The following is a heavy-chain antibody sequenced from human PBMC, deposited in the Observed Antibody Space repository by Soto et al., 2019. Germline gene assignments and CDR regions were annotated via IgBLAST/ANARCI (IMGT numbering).Heavy chain of an antibody. CDR3: AKDRRQLSALDM. CDR1: GFSFSSYG. D-gene: IGHD6-6*01. J-gene: IGHJ3*02. Sequence: GGSLRLSCAASGFSFSSYGMHWVRQAPGRGLEWVTVISNDGNRKYYGEFVKGRFSVSRDNDKDTLYLQMNGLRPEDTGVYYCAKDRRQLSALDMWGQGTTVTVSS. CDR2: ISNDGNRK. V-gene: IGHV3-30*18.